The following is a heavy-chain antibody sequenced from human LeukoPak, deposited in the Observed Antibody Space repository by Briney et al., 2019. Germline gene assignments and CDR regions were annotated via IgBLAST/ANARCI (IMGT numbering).Heavy chain of an antibody. D-gene: IGHD6-19*01. V-gene: IGHV4-30-2*01. CDR2: IYHSGST. CDR1: GGSISSGGYY. J-gene: IGHJ4*02. CDR3: ARAVAGTNFDY. Sequence: PSETLSLTCTVSGGSISSGGYYWSWIRQPPGKGLEWIGYIYHSGSTYYNPSLKSRVTISVDTSKNQFSLKLSSVTAADTAVYYCARAVAGTNFDYWGQGTLVTVSS.